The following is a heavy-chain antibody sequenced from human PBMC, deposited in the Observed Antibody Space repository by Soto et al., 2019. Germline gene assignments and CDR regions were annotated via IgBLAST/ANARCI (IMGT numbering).Heavy chain of an antibody. V-gene: IGHV4-30-2*03. D-gene: IGHD2-21*02. CDR2: IYYSGST. CDR1: GGSISSGGYS. Sequence: SETLSLTCAVSGGSISSGGYSWSWIRQPPGKGLEWIGYIYYSGSTYYNPSLKSRVTVSVDTSKNQFSLKLSSVTAADTAVYYCARHPSDFWFDPWGQGTLVTSPQ. J-gene: IGHJ5*02. CDR3: ARHPSDFWFDP.